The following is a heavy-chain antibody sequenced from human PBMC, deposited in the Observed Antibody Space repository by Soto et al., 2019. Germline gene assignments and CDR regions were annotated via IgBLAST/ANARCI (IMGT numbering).Heavy chain of an antibody. D-gene: IGHD5-18*01. CDR1: GFTFSRYA. CDR2: ISYDGSNK. J-gene: IGHJ4*02. CDR3: ALSGYIYGTGFDY. V-gene: IGHV3-30-3*01. Sequence: LRLSCAASGFTFSRYAMHWVRQAPGKGLEGVAVISYDGSNKYYADSVKGRFTISRDNSKNTLYLQMNSLRAEDTAVYYCALSGYIYGTGFDYWGQGTLVTVSS.